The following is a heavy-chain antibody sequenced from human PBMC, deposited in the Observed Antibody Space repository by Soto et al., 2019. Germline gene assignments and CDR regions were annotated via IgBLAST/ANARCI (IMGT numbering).Heavy chain of an antibody. V-gene: IGHV3-23*01. Sequence: PGGSLRLSCAASGFTFSSYAMSWVRQAPGKGLEWVSAISGSGGSTYYADSVKGRFTISRDNSKNTLYLQMNSLRAEDTAVYYCARDLRVSWNWEKLRYFDWLDYYYYYGMDVWGQGTTVTVSS. D-gene: IGHD3-9*01. J-gene: IGHJ6*02. CDR3: ARDLRVSWNWEKLRYFDWLDYYYYYGMDV. CDR2: ISGSGGST. CDR1: GFTFSSYA.